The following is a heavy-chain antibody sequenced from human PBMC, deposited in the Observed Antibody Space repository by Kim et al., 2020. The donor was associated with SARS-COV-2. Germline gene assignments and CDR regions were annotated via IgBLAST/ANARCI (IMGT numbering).Heavy chain of an antibody. V-gene: IGHV3-7*01. CDR1: GFMFSKYW. CDR3: AAGTIEGVGD. Sequence: GGSLRLSCAASGFMFSKYWMTWVRQAPGKGLEWVANIKEDGSETYYVDSVKGRFTISRDNSENALFLHMKYLVVDDTAVYYCAAGTIEGVGDWGQGTLVTVSS. CDR2: IKEDGSET. D-gene: IGHD3-10*01. J-gene: IGHJ4*02.